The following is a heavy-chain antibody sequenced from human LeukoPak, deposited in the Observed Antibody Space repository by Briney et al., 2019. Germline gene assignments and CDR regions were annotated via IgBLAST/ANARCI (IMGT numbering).Heavy chain of an antibody. CDR1: GFTFSSYG. J-gene: IGHJ4*02. D-gene: IGHD3-10*01. CDR3: AKWFGELLGLDY. CDR2: IRYDGSNK. Sequence: PGGSLRLSCAASGFTFSSYGMHWVRQAPGKGLEWVAFIRYDGSNKYYADSVKGRFTISRDNPKNTLYLQMNSLRAEDTAVYYCAKWFGELLGLDYWGQGTLVTVSS. V-gene: IGHV3-30*02.